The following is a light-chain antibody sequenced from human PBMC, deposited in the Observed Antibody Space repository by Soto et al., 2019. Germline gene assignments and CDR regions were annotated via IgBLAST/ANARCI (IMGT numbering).Light chain of an antibody. CDR2: DAS. Sequence: DIQMTQSPPTLSASVGGRVTITCRASQPISSWLAWYHQKPGKAPKLLIYDASNLESGVPSRFSGSGSGTEFTLTISSLQPEDFGIYYCQQYENYWTFGQGTKVEIK. V-gene: IGKV1-5*01. J-gene: IGKJ1*01. CDR3: QQYENYWT. CDR1: QPISSW.